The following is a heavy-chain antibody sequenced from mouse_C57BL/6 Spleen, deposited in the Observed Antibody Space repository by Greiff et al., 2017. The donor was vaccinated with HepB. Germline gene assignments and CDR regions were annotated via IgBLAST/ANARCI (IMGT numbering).Heavy chain of an antibody. Sequence: VQLQQSGPELVKPGASVKISCKASGYAFSSSWMNWVKQRPGKGLEWIGRIYPGDGDTNYNGKFKGKATLTADKSSSTAYMQLSSLTSEDSAVYFCAREEVYYDYPYWYFDVWGTGTTVTVSS. CDR1: GYAFSSSW. J-gene: IGHJ1*03. D-gene: IGHD2-4*01. V-gene: IGHV1-82*01. CDR2: IYPGDGDT. CDR3: AREEVYYDYPYWYFDV.